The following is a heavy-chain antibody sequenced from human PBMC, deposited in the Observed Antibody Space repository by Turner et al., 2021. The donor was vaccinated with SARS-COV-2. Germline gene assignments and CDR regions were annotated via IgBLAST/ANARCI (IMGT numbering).Heavy chain of an antibody. V-gene: IGHV3-21*01. D-gene: IGHD3-22*01. CDR2: ISSSSSYI. CDR3: ARSPTAPGYYYDSSGYYTPYYFDY. J-gene: IGHJ4*02. CDR1: GFTFSGYS. Sequence: EVQLVESGGGLVKPGGSLRLSCAASGFTFSGYSMNWVRQAPGKVLEWVSSISSSSSYIYYADSVKGLFTISRDNAKNSLYLQMNSLRAEDTAVYYCARSPTAPGYYYDSSGYYTPYYFDYWGQGTLVTVSS.